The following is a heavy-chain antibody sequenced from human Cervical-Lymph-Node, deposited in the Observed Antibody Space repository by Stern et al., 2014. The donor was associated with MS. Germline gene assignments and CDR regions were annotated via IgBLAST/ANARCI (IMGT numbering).Heavy chain of an antibody. V-gene: IGHV3-15*04. CDR2: IERKTYGGTT. J-gene: IGHJ4*02. D-gene: IGHD6-19*01. Sequence: EVQLLESGGGLVKPGGSLRLSCAAPGFTFSNVWMSWVRQAPGKGLEWVGRIERKTYGGTTHYAAPVKGRFTISRDDSENTFYLQMNSLKSEDTAVYYCTTEESSSGFRPYYFDYWGQGTLVTVSS. CDR3: TTEESSSGFRPYYFDY. CDR1: GFTFSNVW.